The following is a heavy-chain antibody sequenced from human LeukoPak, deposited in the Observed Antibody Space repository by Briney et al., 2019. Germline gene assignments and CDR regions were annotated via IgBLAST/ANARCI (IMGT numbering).Heavy chain of an antibody. D-gene: IGHD6-19*01. CDR1: GGSISSSGYY. V-gene: IGHV4-39*01. CDR3: ARHRDQWLAAFDY. Sequence: KPSENLSLNCTVSGGSISSSGYYWGWIRQPPGKGLEWIGSIHYSGNTYYNSSLKSRVTISVDTSKNQFSLKLSSVTAADTAVYYCARHRDQWLAAFDYWGQGTLVTVSS. J-gene: IGHJ4*02. CDR2: IHYSGNT.